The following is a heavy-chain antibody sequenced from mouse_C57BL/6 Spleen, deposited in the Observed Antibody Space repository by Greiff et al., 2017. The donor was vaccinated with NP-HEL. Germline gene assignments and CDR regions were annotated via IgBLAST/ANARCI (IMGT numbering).Heavy chain of an antibody. CDR3: ARDDYEHAWFAY. CDR2: IHPNSGST. J-gene: IGHJ3*01. CDR1: GYTFTSYW. D-gene: IGHD2-4*01. V-gene: IGHV1-64*01. Sequence: QVQLQQPGAELVKPGASVKLSCKASGYTFTSYWMHWVKQRPGQGLEWIGMIHPNSGSTNYNEKFKSKATLTVDKSSSTAYMQLRSVKAEDSAVYYCARDDYEHAWFAYWGQGTLVTVSA.